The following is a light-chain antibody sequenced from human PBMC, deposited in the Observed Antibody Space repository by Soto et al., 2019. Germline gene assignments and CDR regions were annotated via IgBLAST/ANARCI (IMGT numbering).Light chain of an antibody. CDR2: AAS. CDR1: QDISSY. CDR3: QQLSRYPLT. V-gene: IGKV1-9*01. Sequence: DIPMTQSPSTRSASVGDRVTITCRASQDISSYLAWYQQEPGKAPKLLIYAASTLQSGVPSRFSGSGSETEFSLTIRALQPEDFATYYCQQLSRYPLTFGGGTKVDIK. J-gene: IGKJ4*01.